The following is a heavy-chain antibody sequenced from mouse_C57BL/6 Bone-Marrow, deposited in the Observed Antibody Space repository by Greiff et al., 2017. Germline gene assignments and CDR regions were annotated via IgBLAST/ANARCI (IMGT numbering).Heavy chain of an antibody. D-gene: IGHD1-1*01. Sequence: QVQLQQSGAELVRPGTSVKMSCKASGYPFTNYWIGWAKQRPGHGLEWIGVIYPGGGYTNYNEKFKGKATLTADTSSSTSYLQFSSLTSEDSAIDYCARRDYGTLFAYWGQGTLVTVSA. J-gene: IGHJ3*01. CDR2: IYPGGGYT. CDR3: ARRDYGTLFAY. V-gene: IGHV1-63*01. CDR1: GYPFTNYW.